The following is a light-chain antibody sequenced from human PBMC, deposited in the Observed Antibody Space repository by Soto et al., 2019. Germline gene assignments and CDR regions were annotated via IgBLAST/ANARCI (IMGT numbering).Light chain of an antibody. V-gene: IGLV2-14*01. CDR2: DVS. CDR3: SSYTSSSTLYV. Sequence: QSVLTQPASVSGSPGQSITISCTGTSSDVGGYNYVSWYQQHPGKAPKLIIYDVSNRPSGVSNRFPGSKSGDTASLTISGLQAEDEADYYCSSYTSSSTLYVFGTGTKGTVL. CDR1: SSDVGGYNY. J-gene: IGLJ1*01.